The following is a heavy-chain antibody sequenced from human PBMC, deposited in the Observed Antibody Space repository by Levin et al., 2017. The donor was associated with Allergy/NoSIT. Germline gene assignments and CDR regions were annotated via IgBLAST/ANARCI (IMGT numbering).Heavy chain of an antibody. J-gene: IGHJ6*02. CDR2: IMPIYGTS. CDR1: GGTFGSSS. V-gene: IGHV1-69*01. CDR3: AATTGTTRGRGGHYYYGLDA. Sequence: GGSLRLSCKASGGTFGSSSLSWVRQAPGQGLEWMGGIMPIYGTSKYAQKFQVRITITADESSGIAYMELSGLTSDDTALYYCAATTGTTRGRGGHYYYGLDAWGQGTTVTVSS. D-gene: IGHD1-1*01.